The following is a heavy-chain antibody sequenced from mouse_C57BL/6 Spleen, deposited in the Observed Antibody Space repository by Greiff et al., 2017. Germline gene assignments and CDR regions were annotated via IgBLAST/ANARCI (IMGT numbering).Heavy chain of an antibody. J-gene: IGHJ4*01. CDR2: LSDGGSYT. V-gene: IGHV5-4*01. CDR1: GFTFSSSA. Sequence: EVKVVESGGGLVKPGGSLKLSCAASGFTFSSSAMSWVRQTPEKRLEWVATLSDGGSYTYYPDNVKGRFTISRDNAKNNLYLQMSHLKSEDTAMYYCAREYGNIYYAMDYWGQGTSVTVSS. CDR3: AREYGNIYYAMDY. D-gene: IGHD2-10*02.